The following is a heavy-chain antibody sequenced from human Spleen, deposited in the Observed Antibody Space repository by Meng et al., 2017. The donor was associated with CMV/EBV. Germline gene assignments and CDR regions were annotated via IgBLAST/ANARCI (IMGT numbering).Heavy chain of an antibody. CDR3: ARVPAANWFDP. CDR1: GITFSDYG. J-gene: IGHJ5*02. Sequence: GESLKISCELSGITFSDYGMHWVRQAPGKGLEWVASVSQDGGEKYYVGSMEGRFTISRDNAKNSLSLQMNSLRPEDTAVYYCARVPAANWFDPWGQGTLVTVSS. D-gene: IGHD2-2*01. V-gene: IGHV3-7*01. CDR2: VSQDGGEK.